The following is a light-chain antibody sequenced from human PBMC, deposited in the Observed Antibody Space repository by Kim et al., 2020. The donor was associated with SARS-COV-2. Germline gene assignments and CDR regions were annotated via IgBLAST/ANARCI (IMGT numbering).Light chain of an antibody. CDR1: SLRSYY. Sequence: LGQTVRRTCQGDSLRSYYASWYQQKPGQAPVLVIYGKNNRPSGIPDRFSGSSSGNTASLTITGAQAEDEADYYCNSRDSSGNHPWVFGGGTQLTVL. V-gene: IGLV3-19*01. J-gene: IGLJ3*02. CDR2: GKN. CDR3: NSRDSSGNHPWV.